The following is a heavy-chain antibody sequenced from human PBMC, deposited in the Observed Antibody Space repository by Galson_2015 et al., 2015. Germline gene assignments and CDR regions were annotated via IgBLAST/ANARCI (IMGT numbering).Heavy chain of an antibody. D-gene: IGHD6-19*01. J-gene: IGHJ4*02. V-gene: IGHV3-53*01. CDR3: ARGVYSSGWYVGFDY. CDR1: GFTVSSNY. Sequence: SLRLSCAASGFTVSSNYMSWVRQAPGKGLEWVSVIYSGGSTYYADSVKGRFTISRDNSKNTLYLQMNSLRAEDTAVYYCARGVYSSGWYVGFDYWGREPWSPSPQ. CDR2: IYSGGST.